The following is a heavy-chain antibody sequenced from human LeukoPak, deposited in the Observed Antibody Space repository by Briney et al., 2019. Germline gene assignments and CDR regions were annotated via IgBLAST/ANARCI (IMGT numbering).Heavy chain of an antibody. J-gene: IGHJ5*02. CDR1: GFSLSTSGVG. CDR2: IYWDDEK. V-gene: IGHV2-5*02. D-gene: IGHD1-1*01. Sequence: EFGPTRVKPTQTLTLTCTFSGFSLSTSGVGVGWIRQPPGKALEWLALIYWDDEKRYSPSLKSRLTITKDTSKNQVVLTMTNMDPVDTATYYCAHSPGSTTGTTGNRFDPWGQGTLVTVSS. CDR3: AHSPGSTTGTTGNRFDP.